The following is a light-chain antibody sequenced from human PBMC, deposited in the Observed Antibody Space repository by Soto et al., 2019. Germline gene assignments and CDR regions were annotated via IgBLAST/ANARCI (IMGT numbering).Light chain of an antibody. Sequence: QLVLTQSPSASASLGASVKLTCTLSSGRNNYAIAWHQQQPEKGPRYLMKLNSDGSHSKGDGIPDRFSGSSSGAERYLTISSLQSEDEADYYCQTWGTGVVFGGGTKLTVL. CDR1: SGRNNYA. V-gene: IGLV4-69*01. CDR3: QTWGTGVV. J-gene: IGLJ2*01. CDR2: LNSDGSH.